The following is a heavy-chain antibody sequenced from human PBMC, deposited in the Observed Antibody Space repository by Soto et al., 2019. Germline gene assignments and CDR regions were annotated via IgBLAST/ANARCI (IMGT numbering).Heavy chain of an antibody. Sequence: SVKVSCKASGGTFSSYAISWVRQAPGQGLEWMGGIIPIFGTANYAQKFQGRVTITADESTSTAYMELSSLRSEDTAVYYCARKTTTLNYSYYGMDVWGQGTTVNVSS. J-gene: IGHJ6*02. CDR3: ARKTTTLNYSYYGMDV. CDR2: IIPIFGTA. D-gene: IGHD2-15*01. CDR1: GGTFSSYA. V-gene: IGHV1-69*13.